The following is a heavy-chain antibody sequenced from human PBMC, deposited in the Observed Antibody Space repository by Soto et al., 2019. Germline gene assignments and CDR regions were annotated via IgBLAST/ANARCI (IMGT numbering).Heavy chain of an antibody. J-gene: IGHJ3*02. D-gene: IGHD2-2*01. Sequence: SETLSLTCTVSGGSISSYYWSWIRQPPGKGLEWIGYIYYSGSTNYNPSLKSRVTISVDTSKSQFSLKLSSVTAADTAVYYCARDQGGYCSSTRCYDAFDIWGQGTMVTVSS. CDR2: IYYSGST. V-gene: IGHV4-59*01. CDR3: ARDQGGYCSSTRCYDAFDI. CDR1: GGSISSYY.